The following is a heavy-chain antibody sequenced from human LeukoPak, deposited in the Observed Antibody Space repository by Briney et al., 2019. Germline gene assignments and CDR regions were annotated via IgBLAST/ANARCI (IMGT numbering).Heavy chain of an antibody. V-gene: IGHV3-20*04. CDR1: GFTFDDYG. D-gene: IGHD2-2*02. J-gene: IGHJ3*02. Sequence: PGGSLRLSCAASGFTFDDYGMSWVRQAPGKGLEWVSGINWNGGSTGYADSVKGRFTISRDNAKNSLYLQMSSLRAEDTVLYYCARDCSSTSCYNRAFDIWGQGTMVTVSS. CDR2: INWNGGST. CDR3: ARDCSSTSCYNRAFDI.